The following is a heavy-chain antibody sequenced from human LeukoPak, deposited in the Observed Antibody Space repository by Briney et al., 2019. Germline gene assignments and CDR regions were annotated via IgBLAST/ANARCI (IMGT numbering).Heavy chain of an antibody. Sequence: PSETLSLTCTVAGGSISSDHCSWGWIRQPPGKELEWIGTIFYSGSTYYTPSLKSRVTISLDTSKNQFSLNLNSVTAADTAVYYCAVHTTVTMGYGQTRGQGNPVTVS. CDR2: IFYSGST. CDR1: GGSISSDHCS. V-gene: IGHV4-39*01. CDR3: AVHTTVTMGYGQT. D-gene: IGHD4-11*01. J-gene: IGHJ1*01.